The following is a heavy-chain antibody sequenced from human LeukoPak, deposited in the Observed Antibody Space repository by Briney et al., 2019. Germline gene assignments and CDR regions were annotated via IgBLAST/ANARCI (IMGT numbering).Heavy chain of an antibody. V-gene: IGHV1-2*02. Sequence: ASVKVSCKASGDTFNCYYMHWVRQAPGQGLEWMGWINPNSGGTNSAQKFQGRVTMTRDTSISTAYMELSRLRSDDTAFYYCARAGVWDYNDSSGYHNGAFDIWGQGTMVTVSS. CDR1: GDTFNCYY. J-gene: IGHJ3*02. CDR2: INPNSGGT. CDR3: ARAGVWDYNDSSGYHNGAFDI. D-gene: IGHD3-22*01.